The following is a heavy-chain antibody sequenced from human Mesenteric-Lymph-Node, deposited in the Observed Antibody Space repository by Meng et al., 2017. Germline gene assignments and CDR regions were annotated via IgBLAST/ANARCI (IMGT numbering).Heavy chain of an antibody. CDR1: GYTFTGYY. V-gene: IGHV1-69*13. J-gene: IGHJ6*02. CDR2: IMPVFGKP. Sequence: SVKVSCKASGYTFTGYYMHWVRQAPGQGLEWMGGIMPVFGKPDYAQKFQGRVTISAHESATTAYMEVSSLRSDDTAVYYFAIWFAVRGEGNYYYGLDVWGQGTTVTVSS. CDR3: AIWFAVRGEGNYYYGLDV. D-gene: IGHD3-10*01.